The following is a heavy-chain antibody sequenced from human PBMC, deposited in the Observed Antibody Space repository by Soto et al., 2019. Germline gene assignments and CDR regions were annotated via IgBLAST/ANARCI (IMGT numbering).Heavy chain of an antibody. V-gene: IGHV3-66*01. CDR1: GFTASSYY. CDR3: VIDPYIKIGGL. Sequence: GXSLRLSCVGSGFTASSYYMSWVRQAPGQGLEWVSLIDSGGRTNYADSVKGRFTISRDNSKNTLYLQMNSLRAEDTAVYHCVIDPYIKIGGLWGQGILVTVSS. CDR2: IDSGGRT. J-gene: IGHJ4*02. D-gene: IGHD1-20*01.